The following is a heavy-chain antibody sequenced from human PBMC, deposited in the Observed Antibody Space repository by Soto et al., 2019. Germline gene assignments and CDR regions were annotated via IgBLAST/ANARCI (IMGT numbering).Heavy chain of an antibody. Sequence: ASVKVSCKASGYTFTSYAMHWVRQAPGQRLEWMGWINAGNGNTKYSQKFQGRVTITRDTSASTAYMALSSLRSEDTAVYYCARPASSGYYYTYFDDWGQGTLVTVAS. V-gene: IGHV1-3*01. CDR2: INAGNGNT. D-gene: IGHD3-22*01. CDR1: GYTFTSYA. CDR3: ARPASSGYYYTYFDD. J-gene: IGHJ4*02.